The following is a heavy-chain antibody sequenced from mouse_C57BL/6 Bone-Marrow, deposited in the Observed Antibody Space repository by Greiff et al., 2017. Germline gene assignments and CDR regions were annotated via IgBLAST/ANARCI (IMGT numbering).Heavy chain of an antibody. Sequence: QVHVKQSGPELVKPGASVKISCKASGYTFTDYYINWVKQRPGQGLEWIGWIFPGSGSTYYNEKFKGKATLTVDKSSSTAYMLLSSLTSEDSAVYFCARDDTTKKVYFDYWGQGTTRTVSS. CDR2: IFPGSGST. D-gene: IGHD1-1*01. CDR3: ARDDTTKKVYFDY. CDR1: GYTFTDYY. V-gene: IGHV1-75*01. J-gene: IGHJ2*01.